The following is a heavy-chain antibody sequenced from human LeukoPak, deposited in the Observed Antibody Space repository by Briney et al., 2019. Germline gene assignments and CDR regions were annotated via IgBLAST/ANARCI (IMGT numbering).Heavy chain of an antibody. J-gene: IGHJ5*02. CDR1: GYTFTSYG. CDR3: ARGRRQLERQMYWFDP. D-gene: IGHD1-1*01. Sequence: ASVKVSCKASGYTFTSYGISWVRQAPGQGLEWMGWISAYNGNTNYAQKLQGRVTMTTDTSTSTAYMELRGLRSDDTAVYYCARGRRQLERQMYWFDPWGQGTLVTVSS. CDR2: ISAYNGNT. V-gene: IGHV1-18*01.